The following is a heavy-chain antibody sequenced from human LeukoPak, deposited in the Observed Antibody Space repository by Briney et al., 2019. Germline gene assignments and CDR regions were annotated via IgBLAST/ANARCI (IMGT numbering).Heavy chain of an antibody. CDR1: GFTFSSYA. D-gene: IGHD1-26*01. CDR3: AKVIVGATSWFDP. J-gene: IGHJ5*02. V-gene: IGHV3-23*01. CDR2: ISGSGGST. Sequence: GGSLRLSCAASGFTFSSYAMSWVRQAPGKGLEWVSVISGSGGSTYYAASVNGRFTISRDNSKNTLYLQMNSLRAEDTAVYYCAKVIVGATSWFDPWGQGTLVTVSS.